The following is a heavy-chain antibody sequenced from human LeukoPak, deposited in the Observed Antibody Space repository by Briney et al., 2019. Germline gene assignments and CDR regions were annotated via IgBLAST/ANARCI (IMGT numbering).Heavy chain of an antibody. D-gene: IGHD1-26*01. V-gene: IGHV1-46*01. CDR2: INPSDGAT. CDR3: ASGRRGGVSGSWGGLFASYYTYYYMDV. J-gene: IGHJ6*03. Sequence: ASVKVSCKASGYTFTMYYIHWVRQAPGQGLEWMGMINPSDGATTYAQRFQGRVTMTRGMSTTTVYMDLRSLRSEDTAVYFCASGRRGGVSGSWGGLFASYYTYYYMDVWGRGTTVTVSS. CDR1: GYTFTMYY.